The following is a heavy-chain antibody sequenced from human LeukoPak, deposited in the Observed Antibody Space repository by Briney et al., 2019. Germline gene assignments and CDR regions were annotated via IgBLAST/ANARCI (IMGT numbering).Heavy chain of an antibody. Sequence: GGSLRLSCAASGFTFSTYWMHWVRQAPGKGLVWVSRINTDGSRTDYADSVKGRFTISRDNAKNTLYLHMNSLRADDTAVYYCTRGGLEPVDIWGQGTLVTVSS. CDR2: INTDGSRT. CDR3: TRGGLEPVDI. V-gene: IGHV3-74*01. D-gene: IGHD1-1*01. J-gene: IGHJ4*02. CDR1: GFTFSTYW.